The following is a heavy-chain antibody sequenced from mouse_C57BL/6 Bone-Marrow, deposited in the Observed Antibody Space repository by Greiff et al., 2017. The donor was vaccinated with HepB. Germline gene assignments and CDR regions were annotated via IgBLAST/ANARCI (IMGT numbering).Heavy chain of an antibody. CDR1: GYSFTDYN. J-gene: IGHJ1*03. CDR3: ASRTYGSLYWYFDV. D-gene: IGHD1-1*01. Sequence: VQLKQSGPELVKPGASVKISCKASGYSFTDYNMNWVKQSNGKSLEWIGVINPNYGTTSYNQKFKGKATLTVDQSSSTAYMQLNSLTSEDSAVYYCASRTYGSLYWYFDVWGTGTTVTVSS. CDR2: INPNYGTT. V-gene: IGHV1-39*01.